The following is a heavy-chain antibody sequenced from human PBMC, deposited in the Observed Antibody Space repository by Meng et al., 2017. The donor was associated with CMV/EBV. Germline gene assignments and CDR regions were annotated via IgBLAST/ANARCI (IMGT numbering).Heavy chain of an antibody. J-gene: IGHJ6*02. D-gene: IGHD6-13*01. CDR3: ARDRAAAGSYYYYYGIDV. Sequence: ASVKVSCKASGYTFTSYGISWVRQAPGQGLEWMGWISAYNGNTNYAQKLQGRVTMTTDTSTSTAYMELRSLRSDDTAVYYCARDRAAAGSYYYYYGIDVWGQGTTVTVSS. CDR1: GYTFTSYG. V-gene: IGHV1-18*01. CDR2: ISAYNGNT.